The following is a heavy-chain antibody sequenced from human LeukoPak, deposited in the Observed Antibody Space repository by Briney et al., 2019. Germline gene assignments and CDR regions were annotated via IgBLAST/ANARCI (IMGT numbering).Heavy chain of an antibody. CDR3: ASRGYYWYFDL. V-gene: IGHV4-30-4*01. CDR1: GGSISSGDYY. Sequence: SQTLSLTCTVSGGSISSGDYYWSWLRQPPGTGLEWVGYIYYSGSTYYNPSLKSRITISVDTPKNQFSLKLSSVTAADTAVYYCASRGYYWYFDLWGRGTLVTVSS. D-gene: IGHD5-12*01. J-gene: IGHJ2*01. CDR2: IYYSGST.